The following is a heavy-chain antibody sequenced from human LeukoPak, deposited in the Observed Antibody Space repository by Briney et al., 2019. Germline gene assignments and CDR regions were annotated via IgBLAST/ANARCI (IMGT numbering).Heavy chain of an antibody. CDR2: IYYSGTT. CDR3: ARVPSKGRYGDQGYFDY. J-gene: IGHJ4*02. Sequence: PSETLSLTCTVSGGSISSNSYYWGWIRQPPGKGLEWIGSIYYSGTTYYTPSLQSRVTISVDTSKNQFSLKLSSVTAADTAVYYCARVPSKGRYGDQGYFDYWGQGTLVTVSS. CDR1: GGSISSNSYY. V-gene: IGHV4-39*01. D-gene: IGHD4-17*01.